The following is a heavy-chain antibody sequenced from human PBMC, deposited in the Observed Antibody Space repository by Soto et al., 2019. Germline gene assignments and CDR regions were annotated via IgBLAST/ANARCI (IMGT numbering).Heavy chain of an antibody. CDR1: GFSLSNGKMG. Sequence: QVTLKESGPVLVKATETLTLTCTVSGFSLSNGKMGVAWIRQPPGQALEWLAHIFSNDEKSHSTYLKSRVSSSKDTSKSQVVLTLARVDPVDTATYYCARIQTEYGTLFDHCGQGFLGTVSS. V-gene: IGHV2-26*01. J-gene: IGHJ4*02. CDR3: ARIQTEYGTLFDH. D-gene: IGHD1-26*01. CDR2: IFSNDEK.